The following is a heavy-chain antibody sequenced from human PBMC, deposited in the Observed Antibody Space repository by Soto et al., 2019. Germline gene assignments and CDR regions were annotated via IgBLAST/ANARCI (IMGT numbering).Heavy chain of an antibody. J-gene: IGHJ5*02. V-gene: IGHV1-69*06. CDR1: GGTFSSSA. D-gene: IGHD2-2*02. Sequence: QVQLVQSGAEVKKPGSSVTVSCKASGGTFSSSAISWVRQAPGQGLEWMGEIIPIFGTANYAQKFQGRGTITADKSKSTAYMELSSLRSEDTAVYYCASTPLYCSSTSCYTGWFDPWGQGTLVTVSS. CDR2: IIPIFGTA. CDR3: ASTPLYCSSTSCYTGWFDP.